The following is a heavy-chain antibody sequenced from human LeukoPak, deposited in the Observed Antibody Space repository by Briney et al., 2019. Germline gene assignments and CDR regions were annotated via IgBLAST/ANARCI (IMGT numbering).Heavy chain of an antibody. Sequence: GGSLRLSCAASGFTFSDYGIHWVRLAPGKGLEWVGVTSPDGSNKFYADSVKGRFTVSRDNSNNTLYLQMNSLRAEDTAVYYCARDNDPDYSSSPGWFDLWGQGTLVTVSS. V-gene: IGHV3-30*06. CDR2: TSPDGSNK. CDR3: ARDNDPDYSSSPGWFDL. J-gene: IGHJ5*02. D-gene: IGHD3-22*01. CDR1: GFTFSDYG.